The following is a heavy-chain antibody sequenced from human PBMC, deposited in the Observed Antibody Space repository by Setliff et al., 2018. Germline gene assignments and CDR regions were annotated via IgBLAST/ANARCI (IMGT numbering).Heavy chain of an antibody. CDR3: ARMTGFQYIDV. CDR1: GDSISSRPFY. D-gene: IGHD3-3*01. Sequence: SETLSLTCTVSGDSISSRPFYWGWFRQPAGKELEWIGQIYTSWSTIYNPSLKSRVTILLDTPKNQFSLTLTSVTAADTAVYYCARMTGFQYIDVWGQGFLVTVSS. CDR2: IYTSWST. V-gene: IGHV4-61*09. J-gene: IGHJ4*02.